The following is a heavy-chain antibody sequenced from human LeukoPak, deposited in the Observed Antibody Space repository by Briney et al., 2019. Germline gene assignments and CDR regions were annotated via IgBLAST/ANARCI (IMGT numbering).Heavy chain of an antibody. Sequence: GASVKVSCKASGYTFTSYGISWVRQAPGQGLEWMGCISAYNGNTNYAQKLQGRVTMTTDTSTSTAYMELRSLRSDDTAVYYCARGGDGGILTGLVFDYWGQGTLVTVSS. V-gene: IGHV1-18*01. CDR3: ARGGDGGILTGLVFDY. CDR1: GYTFTSYG. CDR2: ISAYNGNT. J-gene: IGHJ4*02. D-gene: IGHD3-9*01.